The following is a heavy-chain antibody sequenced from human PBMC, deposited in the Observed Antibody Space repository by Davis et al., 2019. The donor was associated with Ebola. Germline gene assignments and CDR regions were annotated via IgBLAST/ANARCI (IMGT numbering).Heavy chain of an antibody. V-gene: IGHV3-53*04. Sequence: GESLKISCAASGFTFSSHAMSWVRQAPGKGLEWVSVIYSGGSTYYADSVKGRFTISRHNSKNTLYLQMNSLRAEDTAVYYCAARYYYGMDVWGQGTTVTVSS. CDR3: AARYYYGMDV. CDR1: GFTFSSHA. J-gene: IGHJ6*02. CDR2: IYSGGST.